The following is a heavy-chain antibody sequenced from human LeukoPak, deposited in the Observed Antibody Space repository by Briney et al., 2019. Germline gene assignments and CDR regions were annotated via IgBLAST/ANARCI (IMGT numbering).Heavy chain of an antibody. V-gene: IGHV1-69*05. CDR3: ARDRARPGPSWFDP. CDR1: GGTFSSYA. Sequence: SVKVSCKASGGTFSSYAISWVRQAPGQGLEWMGGIIPIFGTANYAQKFQGRVTITTDESTSTAYMELSSLRSEDTAVYYCARDRARPGPSWFDPWGQGTLVTVSS. CDR2: IIPIFGTA. J-gene: IGHJ5*02.